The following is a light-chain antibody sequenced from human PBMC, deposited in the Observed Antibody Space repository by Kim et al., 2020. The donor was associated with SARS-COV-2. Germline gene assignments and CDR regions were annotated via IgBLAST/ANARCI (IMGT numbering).Light chain of an antibody. Sequence: GKTVTITCPHSRGSIDDNYVHWYQQRPGGVPTAVIYEDDQRPSGVSDRFSCSIDNSSNSASLTISGLRTEDEADYYCQSYNRDNVLFGGGTQLTVL. V-gene: IGLV6-57*03. J-gene: IGLJ2*01. CDR1: RGSIDDNY. CDR2: EDD. CDR3: QSYNRDNVL.